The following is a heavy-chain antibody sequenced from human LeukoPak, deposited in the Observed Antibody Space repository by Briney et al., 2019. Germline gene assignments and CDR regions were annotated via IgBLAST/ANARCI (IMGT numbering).Heavy chain of an antibody. CDR2: ISSSGNTI. J-gene: IGHJ4*02. CDR1: GFTFSSYE. V-gene: IGHV3-48*03. Sequence: PGGSLRLSRAASGFTFSSYEMNWVRQAPGKGLEWVSYISSSGNTIYDADSVKGRFTISRDNAKNSLYLQMNSLRAEDTAVYYCARAFNGSGWYYFDYWGQGTLVTVSS. CDR3: ARAFNGSGWYYFDY. D-gene: IGHD6-19*01.